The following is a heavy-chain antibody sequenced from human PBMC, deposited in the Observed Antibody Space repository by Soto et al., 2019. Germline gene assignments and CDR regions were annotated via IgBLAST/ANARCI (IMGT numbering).Heavy chain of an antibody. D-gene: IGHD2-21*02. Sequence: QVQLQESGPGLVKPAETLSLTGTVSGGTISRYNWSWIRQPPGKGLEWIGYMYNTGNTFYNPSFKSRVTISVDTSKNQFSLKLNSVTAADTVVYYCARDLWGYCGTDCYPLDVWGQGTTVTVSS. CDR1: GGTISRYN. CDR3: ARDLWGYCGTDCYPLDV. J-gene: IGHJ6*02. V-gene: IGHV4-59*13. CDR2: MYNTGNT.